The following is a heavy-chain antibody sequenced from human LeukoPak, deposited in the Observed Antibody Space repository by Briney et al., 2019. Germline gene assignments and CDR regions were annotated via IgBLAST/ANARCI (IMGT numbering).Heavy chain of an antibody. CDR3: ARVDIAAAGYYYYYMDV. J-gene: IGHJ6*03. CDR2: INTDGSST. CDR1: GFTFSSYW. Sequence: GGSLRLSCAASGFTFSSYWMHWVRQAPGKGLVWVSRINTDGSSTGYADSVKGRFTISRDNAKNTLYLQMNSLRAEDTAVYYCARVDIAAAGYYYYYMDVWGKGTTVTVSS. D-gene: IGHD6-13*01. V-gene: IGHV3-74*01.